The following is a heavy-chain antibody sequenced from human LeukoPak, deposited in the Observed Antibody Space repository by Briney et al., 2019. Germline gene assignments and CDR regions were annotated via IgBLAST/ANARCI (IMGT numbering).Heavy chain of an antibody. J-gene: IGHJ5*02. CDR1: GGSISSGGYY. D-gene: IGHD3-10*01. Sequence: SETLSLTCTVSGGSISSGGYYWSWIRQHPGKGLEWIGYIYYSGSTYYNPSLKSRVTISVDTSKNQFSLKLSSVTAADTAVYYCARDVYYGSGSYQFDPWGQGTLVTVPS. V-gene: IGHV4-31*03. CDR3: ARDVYYGSGSYQFDP. CDR2: IYYSGST.